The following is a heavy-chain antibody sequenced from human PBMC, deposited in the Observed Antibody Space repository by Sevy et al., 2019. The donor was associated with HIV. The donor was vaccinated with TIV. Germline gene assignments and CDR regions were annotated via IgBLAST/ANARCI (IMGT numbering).Heavy chain of an antibody. CDR2: IWYDGSNK. J-gene: IGHJ3*01. D-gene: IGHD2-2*02. Sequence: GGSLRLSCAASGFTFSTYGMHWVRQAPGKGLEWVAVIWYDGSNKYYADSVKGRFTISRDNSKNTLYLQMNSLSAEVMAVYDGARAEVVVPVAIPTYAFDFWGQGTMVTVSS. V-gene: IGHV3-33*01. CDR3: ARAEVVVPVAIPTYAFDF. CDR1: GFTFSTYG.